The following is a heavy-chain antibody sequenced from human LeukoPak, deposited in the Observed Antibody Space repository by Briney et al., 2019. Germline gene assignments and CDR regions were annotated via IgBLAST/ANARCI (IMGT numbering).Heavy chain of an antibody. CDR2: IDTDGSFT. J-gene: IGHJ4*02. V-gene: IGHV3-74*01. CDR1: GFTFSTFW. Sequence: GGSLRLSCAASGFTFSTFWMHWVRQTPGKGLVWVSRIDTDGSFTNYADSVKGRFTISRDNAKNTLYLQMNSLRAEDTAICYCARARGSSYGFFDYWGQGTLVTVSS. D-gene: IGHD5-18*01. CDR3: ARARGSSYGFFDY.